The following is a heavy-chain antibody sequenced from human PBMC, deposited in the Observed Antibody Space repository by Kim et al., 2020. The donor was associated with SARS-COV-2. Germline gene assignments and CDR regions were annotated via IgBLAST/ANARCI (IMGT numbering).Heavy chain of an antibody. CDR2: INGNGANT. Sequence: GGSLRLSCAASGFIFGDFAMHWVRQVPGKGLEWVALINGNGANTYYVDFVKGRFIISRDNNKNSLFLQMSGLKSEDTAFYYCARGSRPDGYRAEDWGQGTLVTVSS. CDR1: GFIFGDFA. D-gene: IGHD6-25*01. CDR3: ARGSRPDGYRAED. J-gene: IGHJ4*02. V-gene: IGHV3-43*02.